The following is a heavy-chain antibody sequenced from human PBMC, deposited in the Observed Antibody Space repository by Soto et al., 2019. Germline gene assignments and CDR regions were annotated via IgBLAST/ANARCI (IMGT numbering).Heavy chain of an antibody. V-gene: IGHV4-4*07. J-gene: IGHJ3*02. CDR3: ARDDYISSAEPFAI. Sequence: QVQLQESGPGLVRPSETLSLTCTVSGASITSYYLSWIRQPAGKGLEWIGRISPSGTSYFNPSLKSRLTMSVDTATNPVSLELRSVTAADTAVYYCARDDYISSAEPFAIWGQGTLVTVSS. D-gene: IGHD4-4*01. CDR2: ISPSGTS. CDR1: GASITSYY.